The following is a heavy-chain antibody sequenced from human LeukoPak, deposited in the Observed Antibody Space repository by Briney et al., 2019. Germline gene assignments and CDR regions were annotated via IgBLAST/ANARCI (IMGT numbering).Heavy chain of an antibody. CDR1: GYTFTIYG. CDR3: ARDRMTTVTSLDY. V-gene: IGHV1-18*01. J-gene: IGHJ4*02. D-gene: IGHD4-17*01. CDR2: ISAYNGNT. Sequence: ASVTVSCTASGYTFTIYGISWVRQAPGQGLEWMGWISAYNGNTNYAQKLQGRVTMTTDTSTSTAYMELRSLRSDDTAVYYCARDRMTTVTSLDYWGQGTLVTVSS.